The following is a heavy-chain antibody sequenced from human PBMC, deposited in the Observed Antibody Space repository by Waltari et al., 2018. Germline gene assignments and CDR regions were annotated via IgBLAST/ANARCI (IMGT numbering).Heavy chain of an antibody. D-gene: IGHD6-19*01. CDR1: GGSISSGGYY. CDR3: ARDWRSGHQGLDY. Sequence: QVQLQESGPGLVKPSPTLSLTCTVSGGSISSGGYYWSWIRQHPGKGLEWIGYIYYSGSTYYNPSLKSRVTISVDTSKNQFSLKLSSVTAADTAVYYCARDWRSGHQGLDYWGQGTLVTVSS. V-gene: IGHV4-31*03. J-gene: IGHJ4*02. CDR2: IYYSGST.